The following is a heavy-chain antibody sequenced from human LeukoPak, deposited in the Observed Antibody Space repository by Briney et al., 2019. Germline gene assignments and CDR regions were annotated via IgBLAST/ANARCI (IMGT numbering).Heavy chain of an antibody. V-gene: IGHV3-23*01. CDR1: GFTFSSYA. J-gene: IGHJ4*02. CDR2: ISGSGGST. D-gene: IGHD6-19*01. Sequence: GGSLRLSCAASGFTFSSYAMSWVRHAPGKGLEGVSAISGSGGSTYYADSVKGRFTISSDNSKNTLYLQMNSLRVEDTAVYYCAKECARGRIAVAGFDYWGQGTLVTVSS. CDR3: AKECARGRIAVAGFDY.